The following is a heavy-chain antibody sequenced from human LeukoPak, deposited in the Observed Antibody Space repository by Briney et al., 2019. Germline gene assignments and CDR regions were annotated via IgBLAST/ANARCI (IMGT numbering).Heavy chain of an antibody. CDR3: ARRLDLYYDILTGYYGRNWFDP. D-gene: IGHD3-9*01. V-gene: IGHV4-39*01. CDR1: GGSISSSSYY. Sequence: PSETLSLTCTVSGGSISSSSYYWGWIRQPPGKGLGWIGSIYYSGSTYYNPSLKSRVTISVDTSKNQFSLKLSSVTAADTAVYYCARRLDLYYDILTGYYGRNWFDPWGQGTLVTVSS. J-gene: IGHJ5*02. CDR2: IYYSGST.